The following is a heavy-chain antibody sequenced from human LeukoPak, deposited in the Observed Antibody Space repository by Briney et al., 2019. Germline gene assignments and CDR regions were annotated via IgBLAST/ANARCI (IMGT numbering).Heavy chain of an antibody. Sequence: SETLSLTCTVSGASISSYHWNWIRQPPGKGLEWIGFVYYTGNTEYNPSLKSRVTISLDTSRNQFSLNLTSVTAADTAVYYCARPGRGGAFDIWGQGTKVTVSS. CDR1: GASISSYH. CDR3: ARPGRGGAFDI. J-gene: IGHJ3*02. V-gene: IGHV4-59*01. D-gene: IGHD2-15*01. CDR2: VYYTGNT.